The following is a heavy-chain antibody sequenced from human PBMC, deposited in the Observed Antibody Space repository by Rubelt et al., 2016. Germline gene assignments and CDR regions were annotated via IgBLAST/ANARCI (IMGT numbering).Heavy chain of an antibody. CDR3: ARELVPAAPGFYYGMDV. CDR2: IIPIFGTA. Sequence: QVQLVQSGAEVKKPGSSVKVSCKASGGTFSSYAIGWVRQAPGQGLEWMGGIIPIFGTANYAQKFQGRVTITADESTSTAYMELSSLRSEDTAVYYCARELVPAAPGFYYGMDVWGQGTTVTVSS. V-gene: IGHV1-69*01. CDR1: GGTFSSYA. J-gene: IGHJ6*02. D-gene: IGHD2-2*01.